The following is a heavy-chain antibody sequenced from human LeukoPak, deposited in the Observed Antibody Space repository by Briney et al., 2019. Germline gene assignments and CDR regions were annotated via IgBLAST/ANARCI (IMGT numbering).Heavy chain of an antibody. J-gene: IGHJ3*02. CDR1: GDSFLSGGHY. CDR2: VHNMGGA. Sequence: PSETLSLTCTVSGDSFLSGGHYWRWVRQHPGRGLQWIVCVHNMGGAYSNPSLASRLLISRYTAKTLFSLKLTSVTAADAAVYFCARGRSSRTVGGELIFDIWGQGAMVTASP. D-gene: IGHD1-26*01. CDR3: ARGRSSRTVGGELIFDI. V-gene: IGHV4-31*03.